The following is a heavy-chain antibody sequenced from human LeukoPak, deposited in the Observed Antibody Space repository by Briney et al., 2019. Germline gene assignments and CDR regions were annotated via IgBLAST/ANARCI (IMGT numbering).Heavy chain of an antibody. V-gene: IGHV4-31*03. D-gene: IGHD2-2*01. CDR1: GGSISSGGYY. CDR2: IYYSGST. CDR3: AREGCSSTSCYLNWFDP. Sequence: PSQTLSLTCTVSGGSISSGGYYWSWIRQHPGKGLEWIGYIYYSGSTYYNPSLKSRVTISVDTSKNQFSLKLSSVTAADTAVYYCAREGCSSTSCYLNWFDPWGQGTLVTVSS. J-gene: IGHJ5*02.